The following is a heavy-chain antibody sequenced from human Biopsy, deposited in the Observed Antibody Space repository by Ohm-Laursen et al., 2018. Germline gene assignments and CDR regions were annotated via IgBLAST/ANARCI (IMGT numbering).Heavy chain of an antibody. Sequence: SGTLSLTCTVSGGSIGSFFWSWIRQPPGKGLEWIGYIYYSGSTNYNPSLRSRVTISVDRSKNQFSLELSSVTAADTAVYYCARVGAGAPSSDYFDYWGQGALVTVSS. CDR2: IYYSGST. D-gene: IGHD3-16*01. J-gene: IGHJ4*02. CDR1: GGSIGSFF. V-gene: IGHV4-59*07. CDR3: ARVGAGAPSSDYFDY.